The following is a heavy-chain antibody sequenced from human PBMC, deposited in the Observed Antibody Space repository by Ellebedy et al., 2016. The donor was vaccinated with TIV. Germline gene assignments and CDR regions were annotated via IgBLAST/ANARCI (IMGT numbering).Heavy chain of an antibody. J-gene: IGHJ6*02. CDR3: AKDQATMISYGMDV. D-gene: IGHD3-22*01. V-gene: IGHV3-23*01. CDR2: ISGSGHTT. Sequence: PGGSLRLSCAASGFAFSTYAMNWIRQAPGKGLEWVSAISGSGHTTYYADSVKGRFTISRDNSKNTLYLQMNTLRADDTAVYYCAKDQATMISYGMDVWGQGATVTVSS. CDR1: GFAFSTYA.